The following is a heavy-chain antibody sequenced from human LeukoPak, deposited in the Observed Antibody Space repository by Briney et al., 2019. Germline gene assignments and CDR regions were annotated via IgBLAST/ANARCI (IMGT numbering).Heavy chain of an antibody. CDR2: INHSGST. D-gene: IGHD3-10*01. Sequence: SETLSLTCAVYGGSFSGYYWSWIRQPPGKGLEWIGEINHSGSTKYNPSLKNQVTISVDTSKNQFSLKLSSVTAADTAVYYCARRLGRKFGERFYYYHYLDVWGKGTTVTISS. CDR3: ARRLGRKFGERFYYYHYLDV. V-gene: IGHV4-34*01. J-gene: IGHJ6*03. CDR1: GGSFSGYY.